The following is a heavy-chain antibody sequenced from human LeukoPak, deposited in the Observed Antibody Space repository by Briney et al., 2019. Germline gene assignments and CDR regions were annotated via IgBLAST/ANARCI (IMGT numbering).Heavy chain of an antibody. D-gene: IGHD3-3*01. CDR1: GYSLTSSD. V-gene: IGHV1-8*03. CDR3: ARGVDYAFWSGTAYSYYYMDV. J-gene: IGHJ6*03. Sequence: ASVKVSCKASGYSLTSSDINWVRQATGQGLEWMGWTNPNSGHTGYAQKFQGRVTITRDTSISTAYMELSSLRSEDTAVYYCARGVDYAFWSGTAYSYYYMDVWGKGTTVTVSS. CDR2: TNPNSGHT.